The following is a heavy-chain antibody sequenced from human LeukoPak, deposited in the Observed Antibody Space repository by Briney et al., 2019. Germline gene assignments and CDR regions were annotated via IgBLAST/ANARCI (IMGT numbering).Heavy chain of an antibody. Sequence: GGSLRLSCAASGFTFSNYWMSWVRQAPGKGLEWAANIKQDGTEKYYVDSVKGRFTISRDNAKNSLYLQMNSLRVEDSAVYYCARQGPSDAFDIWGQGTMVTVSS. CDR3: ARQGPSDAFDI. V-gene: IGHV3-7*01. J-gene: IGHJ3*02. CDR1: GFTFSNYW. CDR2: IKQDGTEK.